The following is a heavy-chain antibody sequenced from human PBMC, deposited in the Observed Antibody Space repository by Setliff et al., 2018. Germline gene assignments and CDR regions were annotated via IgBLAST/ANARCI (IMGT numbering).Heavy chain of an antibody. Sequence: SETLSLTCSVSGASVSNVNYYWGWIRQPPGKGLEWVGSIYYSGKTYSNPSFKRRVTMSVDKSKNQFSLKLASVTAADRAVYYCARIAYFDFWRGFGVGAFDLWGHGSVVTVSS. J-gene: IGHJ3*01. D-gene: IGHD3-3*01. CDR2: IYYSGKT. CDR3: ARIAYFDFWRGFGVGAFDL. V-gene: IGHV4-39*01. CDR1: GASVSNVNYY.